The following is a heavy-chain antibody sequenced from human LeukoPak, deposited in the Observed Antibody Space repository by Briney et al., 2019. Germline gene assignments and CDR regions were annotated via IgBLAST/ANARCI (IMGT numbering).Heavy chain of an antibody. J-gene: IGHJ4*02. V-gene: IGHV3-74*01. D-gene: IGHD1-26*01. CDR3: AKDPNWEQPPDYFDY. Sequence: GGSLRLSCVASGFTFSSYWMHWVRQAPGKGLVWVSHINSDGSSTTYADSVKGRFTISRDNAKNTLYLQMNSLRAEDTAVYYCAKDPNWEQPPDYFDYWGQGTLVTVSS. CDR1: GFTFSSYW. CDR2: INSDGSST.